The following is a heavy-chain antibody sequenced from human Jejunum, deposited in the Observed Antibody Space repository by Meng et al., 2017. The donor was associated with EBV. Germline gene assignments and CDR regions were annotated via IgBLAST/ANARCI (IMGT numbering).Heavy chain of an antibody. CDR1: GGSLSDYY. J-gene: IGHJ5*02. CDR2: ITHGGGA. V-gene: IGHV4-34*01. CDR3: ARLGGYASGTYYPIDP. Sequence: VHLRLWCAGLVKPSETLSLTCAVYGGSLSDYYWTLIRQPPGKGLEWIGEITHGGGAIYNPSLKSRVTISVDTSKNQFSLKLSSVTAADTAVYYCARLGGYASGTYYPIDPWGQGTLVTVSS. D-gene: IGHD3-10*01.